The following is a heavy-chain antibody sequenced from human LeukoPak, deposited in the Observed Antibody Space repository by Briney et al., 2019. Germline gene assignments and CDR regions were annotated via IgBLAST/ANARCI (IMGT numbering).Heavy chain of an antibody. Sequence: SETLSLTCAVYGGSFSGYYWSWIRQPPGKGLEWIGEINHSGSTNYNPSLKSRVTISVDTSKNQFSLKLTSVTAADTAIYYCARDGRSGYEDLWGPGTLVTVSS. CDR2: INHSGST. CDR1: GGSFSGYY. J-gene: IGHJ5*02. V-gene: IGHV4-34*01. CDR3: ARDGRSGYEDL. D-gene: IGHD5-12*01.